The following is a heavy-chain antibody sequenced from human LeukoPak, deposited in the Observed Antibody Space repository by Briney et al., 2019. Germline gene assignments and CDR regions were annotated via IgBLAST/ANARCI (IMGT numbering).Heavy chain of an antibody. D-gene: IGHD3-22*01. CDR1: GGSISGYY. CDR3: ARVAIPYDISPYYDGYMDV. J-gene: IGHJ6*03. V-gene: IGHV4-59*01. CDR2: IYYSGST. Sequence: SETLSLTCAVSGGSISGYYWSWIRQSPDEGLEWIGYIYYSGSTNYNPSLQSRVTISVDTSKNQFSLKITSVTAADTAVYYCARVAIPYDISPYYDGYMDVWGKGTTVTVSS.